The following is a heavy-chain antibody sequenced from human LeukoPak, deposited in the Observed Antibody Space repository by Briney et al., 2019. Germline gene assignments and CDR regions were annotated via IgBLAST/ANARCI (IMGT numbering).Heavy chain of an antibody. CDR3: ARHVAPDMDYFDY. CDR1: GGSISGYY. V-gene: IGHV4-59*08. Sequence: SETLSLTCTVSGGSISGYYWTWIRQSPWKRPEWLAYIRYTGSTNYNPSLKSRPSLSVDTSKNQFSLTLTSVTAADTAVYYCARHVAPDMDYFDYWGPGTLVTVSP. J-gene: IGHJ4*02. CDR2: IRYTGST. D-gene: IGHD2-15*01.